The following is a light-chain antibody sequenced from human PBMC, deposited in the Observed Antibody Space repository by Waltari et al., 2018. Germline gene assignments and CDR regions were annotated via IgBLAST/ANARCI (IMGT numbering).Light chain of an antibody. Sequence: YELTQPPSVSVPPGQTASISCSGDKLGDKYVSWYQQNPGQSPVLVIYEDNKRPSGNPERFSGSNSGNTATLTMSGTQAMDEADYYGQAWDSTTVVFGGGTNLTVL. CDR3: QAWDSTTVV. CDR1: KLGDKY. V-gene: IGLV3-1*01. J-gene: IGLJ2*01. CDR2: EDN.